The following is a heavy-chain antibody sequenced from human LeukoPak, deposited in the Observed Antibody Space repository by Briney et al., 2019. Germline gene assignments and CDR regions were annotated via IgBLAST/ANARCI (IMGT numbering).Heavy chain of an antibody. CDR3: ARHRSSRLRESHGRRYGWFDP. CDR2: IYYSGST. J-gene: IGHJ5*02. CDR1: GGSISSSSYY. V-gene: IGHV4-39*01. D-gene: IGHD3-10*01. Sequence: SETLSLTCTVSGGSISSSSYYWGWIRQLPGKGLEWIGSIYYSGSTYYNPSLKSRVTISVDTSKNQFSLKLSSVTAADTAVYYCARHRSSRLRESHGRRYGWFDPGGQATLATVPS.